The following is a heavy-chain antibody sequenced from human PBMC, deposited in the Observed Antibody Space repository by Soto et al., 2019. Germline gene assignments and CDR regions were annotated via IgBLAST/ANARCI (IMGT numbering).Heavy chain of an antibody. Sequence: GGSLRLSCAASGFTFSSYAMSWVRQAPGKGLEWVSAISGSGGSTYYADSVKGRFTISRDNSKNTLYLQMNSLRAEDTAVYYCAKAADFWSGYAYYYYYGMDVWGQGTTVTVSS. CDR2: ISGSGGST. CDR1: GFTFSSYA. V-gene: IGHV3-23*01. J-gene: IGHJ6*02. CDR3: AKAADFWSGYAYYYYYGMDV. D-gene: IGHD3-3*01.